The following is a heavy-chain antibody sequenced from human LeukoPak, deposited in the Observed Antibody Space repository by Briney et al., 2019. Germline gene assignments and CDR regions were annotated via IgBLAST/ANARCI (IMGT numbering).Heavy chain of an antibody. CDR3: TTRRQDGW. J-gene: IGHJ4*02. CDR1: GFTLSDAW. Sequence: GGSLRLSCVGSGFTLSDAWMSWVRQAPGKGMEWVGRIKSKSDGGTIDYAAPVKGRFTISRDDSRNTLYLQMNSLKTEDTAVYYCTTRRQDGWWGQGTLVTVS. CDR2: IKSKSDGGTI. V-gene: IGHV3-15*01. D-gene: IGHD2-15*01.